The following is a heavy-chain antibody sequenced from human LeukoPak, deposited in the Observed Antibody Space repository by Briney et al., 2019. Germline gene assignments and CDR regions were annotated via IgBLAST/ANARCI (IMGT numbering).Heavy chain of an antibody. D-gene: IGHD1-26*01. V-gene: IGHV1-2*02. CDR3: ARWDKVKIGDG. Sequence: ASVSVSCKASGYTFTASYMHWVRQAPGQGPEWMGWINPNSGGTRSAQKFQGRVTMTRDTSITTAYMELSSLRFDDTAIYYCARWDKVKIGDGWGQGTLVTVSS. CDR2: INPNSGGT. J-gene: IGHJ4*02. CDR1: GYTFTASY.